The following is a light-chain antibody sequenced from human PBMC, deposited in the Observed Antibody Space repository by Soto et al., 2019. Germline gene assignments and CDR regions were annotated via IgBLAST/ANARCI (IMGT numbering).Light chain of an antibody. Sequence: EIVMTQSPSTLSVSPGERSSLSCRASQSVSSNLAWYQQKPGQAPRLLIYGASTRATGIPARFSGSGSGTEFTLTINSLQPEDIATYYCQHYDNLVTFGPGTKVDIK. CDR3: QHYDNLVT. V-gene: IGKV3-15*01. CDR2: GAS. CDR1: QSVSSN. J-gene: IGKJ3*01.